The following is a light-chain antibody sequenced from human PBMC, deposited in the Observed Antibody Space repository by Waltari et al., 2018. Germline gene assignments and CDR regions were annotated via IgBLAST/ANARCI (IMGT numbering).Light chain of an antibody. V-gene: IGKV4-1*01. CDR3: QQYLSTPPT. J-gene: IGKJ1*01. CDR1: QSVLYSSNNKNY. Sequence: DIVMTQSPDSLGVSLGERATINCKSSQSVLYSSNNKNYLAWYQQKPGQPPKLLIYWASTRESGVPDRFSGSGSGTDFTLTISSLQAEDVAVYYCQQYLSTPPTFGQGTKVEIK. CDR2: WAS.